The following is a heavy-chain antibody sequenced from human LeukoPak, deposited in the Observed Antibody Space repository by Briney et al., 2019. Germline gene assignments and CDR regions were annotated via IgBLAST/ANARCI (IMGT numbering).Heavy chain of an antibody. CDR2: IYSGGST. D-gene: IGHD1-26*01. CDR3: ARWQLGRYHAFDL. V-gene: IGHV3-53*01. Sequence: GGSLRLSCAASGFTVSSNYMSWVRQAPGKGLEWVSVIYSGGSTYYADSVKGRLTISRDNSKNTLYLQMNSLRVEDTAVYCCARWQLGRYHAFDLWGQGTMVTVSS. J-gene: IGHJ3*01. CDR1: GFTVSSNY.